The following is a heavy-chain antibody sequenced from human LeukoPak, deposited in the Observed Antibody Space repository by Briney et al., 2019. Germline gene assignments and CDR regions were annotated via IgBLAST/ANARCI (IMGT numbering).Heavy chain of an antibody. J-gene: IGHJ4*02. CDR1: GGSVSTIGYS. CDR2: IFPTGST. CDR3: ARMAGRTLDH. Sequence: PSQTLSLTCAVSGGSVSTIGYSWSWIRRPPGKGLEWIGYIFPTGSTSYSPSLKGRVTISLDRSKNLFSMTLNSVTAADTAVYYCARMAGRTLDHWGQGTLVTVSS. D-gene: IGHD1-7*01. V-gene: IGHV4-30-2*01.